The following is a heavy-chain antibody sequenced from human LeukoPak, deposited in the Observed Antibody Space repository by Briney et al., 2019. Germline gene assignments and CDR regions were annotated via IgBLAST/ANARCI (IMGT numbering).Heavy chain of an antibody. Sequence: PSETLSLTCAVYGGSFSGYYWSWIRQPPGKGLEWIGYIYYSGSTNYNPSLKSRVTISLDTSKNQFSLKLSSVTAADTAVYYCATDFDYGDYEYHYWGQGTLVTVSS. V-gene: IGHV4-59*01. D-gene: IGHD4-17*01. CDR2: IYYSGST. CDR1: GGSFSGYY. CDR3: ATDFDYGDYEYHY. J-gene: IGHJ4*02.